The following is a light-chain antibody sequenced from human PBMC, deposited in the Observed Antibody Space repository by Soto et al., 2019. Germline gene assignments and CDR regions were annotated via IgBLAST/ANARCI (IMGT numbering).Light chain of an antibody. J-gene: IGLJ1*01. V-gene: IGLV1-40*01. CDR1: SSNIGAGYD. CDR2: DNT. CDR3: QSYDSSLSGYV. Sequence: QSVLTQPPSVSGAPGQRVTISCTGSSSNIGAGYDAHWYQQVPGTAPKLLIYDNTNRPSGVPDRFSGSKSGTSASLAITGLHAEDEADYYCQSYDSSLSGYVFGTGTKLTVL.